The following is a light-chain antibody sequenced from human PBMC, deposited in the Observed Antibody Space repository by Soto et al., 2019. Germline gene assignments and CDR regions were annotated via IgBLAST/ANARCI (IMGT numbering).Light chain of an antibody. CDR3: QQYNNWPLT. CDR1: QSVSSN. V-gene: IGKV3-15*01. CDR2: GAS. Sequence: EIVMTQSPATLSVSPGERVTLSCRASQSVSSNLAWYRQKPGQAPRLLIYGASTRATGIPARFSGSGSGTEFTLTISSLQSEDFAVYYCQQYNNWPLTFGGGTKEEIK. J-gene: IGKJ4*01.